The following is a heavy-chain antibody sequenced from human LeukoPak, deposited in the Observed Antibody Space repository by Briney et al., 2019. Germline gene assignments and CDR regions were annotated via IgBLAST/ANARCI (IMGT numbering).Heavy chain of an antibody. Sequence: GGSLGLSGAASGFTFSSYPRSWVGQAPGRGREWVSIIRGRVNRTYYADSVKGRFTISRDNSKNTLFLQMNSLRAEDTAVYYCAKNLYCGGGSCYPSALGMDVWGQGTTVTVSS. CDR3: AKNLYCGGGSCYPSALGMDV. J-gene: IGHJ6*02. CDR1: GFTFSSYP. D-gene: IGHD2-15*01. V-gene: IGHV3-23*01. CDR2: IRGRVNRT.